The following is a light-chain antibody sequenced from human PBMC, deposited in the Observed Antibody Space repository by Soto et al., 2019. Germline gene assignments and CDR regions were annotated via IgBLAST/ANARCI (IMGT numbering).Light chain of an antibody. CDR2: EDN. Sequence: NFMLTQPHSVSESPGKTVTISCTRSSGSIASNYVQWYQQRPGSAPTTVIYEDNQRPSGVPHRFSGSTDGSSNSASLTISGLQTEDEADYYCQSYDSSTVVFGGGTKLTVL. V-gene: IGLV6-57*04. J-gene: IGLJ2*01. CDR1: SGSIASNY. CDR3: QSYDSSTVV.